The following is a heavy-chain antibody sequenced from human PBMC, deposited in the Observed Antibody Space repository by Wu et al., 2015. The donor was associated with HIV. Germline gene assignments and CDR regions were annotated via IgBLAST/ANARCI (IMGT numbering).Heavy chain of an antibody. V-gene: IGHV1-69*13. CDR1: GGTFSSYA. CDR3: ARRPQLVDQ. Sequence: QVQLVQSGAEVKKPGSSVKVSCKTSGGTFSSYAINWVRQAPGQGLEWMGRIIPMFGTPDYARKFLGRITITADASTTTSYLELRSLRSQDTGIYFCARRPQLVDQWGQGNTGHRLL. D-gene: IGHD2-15*01. J-gene: IGHJ4*02. CDR2: IIPMFGTP.